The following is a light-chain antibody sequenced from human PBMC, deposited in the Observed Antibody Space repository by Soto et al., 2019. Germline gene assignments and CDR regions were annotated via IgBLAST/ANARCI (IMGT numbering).Light chain of an antibody. CDR2: EVR. Sequence: QSALTKPASVSGSLGQSITISCTGSNRDIGAYNLVSWYQQYPDTAPKLIIYEVRNRPSGVSYRFTGSRSGNTASLTISALQADDESTFYCSSYTTTSTLLFGGGTKLTVL. V-gene: IGLV2-14*01. J-gene: IGLJ3*02. CDR1: NRDIGAYNL. CDR3: SSYTTTSTLL.